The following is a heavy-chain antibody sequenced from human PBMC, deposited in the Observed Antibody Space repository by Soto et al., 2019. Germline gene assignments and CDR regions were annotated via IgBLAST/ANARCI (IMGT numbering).Heavy chain of an antibody. V-gene: IGHV6-1*01. Sequence: PSHTLSLTCAISGDSVSSNSAAWNWIRQSPSGGLEWLGRTYYRSKWYNDYAVSVKSRITINPDTSKNQFSLQLNSVTPEDTAVYYCARAAVGAAAGTSLFDYWGQGTLVTVSS. CDR2: TYYRSKWYN. CDR1: GDSVSSNSAA. CDR3: ARAAVGAAAGTSLFDY. J-gene: IGHJ4*02. D-gene: IGHD6-13*01.